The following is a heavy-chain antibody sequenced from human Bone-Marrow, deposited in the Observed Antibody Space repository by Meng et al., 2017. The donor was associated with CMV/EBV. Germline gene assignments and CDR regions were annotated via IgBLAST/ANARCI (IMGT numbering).Heavy chain of an antibody. CDR1: GYTFTSYG. CDR3: ARVVSSSSPWYYYGMDV. CDR2: ISAYNGNT. J-gene: IGHJ6*02. V-gene: IGHV1-18*01. Sequence: ASVKVSCKASGYTFTSYGISWVRQAPGQGLEWMGWISAYNGNTNYAQKLQGRVTMTTDTSTSTAYMELRSLRSDDTAVYYCARVVSSSSPWYYYGMDVLGQGTTVTVSS. D-gene: IGHD6-6*01.